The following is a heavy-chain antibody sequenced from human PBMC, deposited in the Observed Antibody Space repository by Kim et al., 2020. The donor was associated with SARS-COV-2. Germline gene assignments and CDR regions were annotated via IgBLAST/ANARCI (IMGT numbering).Heavy chain of an antibody. CDR1: GFTFSSYA. V-gene: IGHV3-23*01. CDR2: ISGSGGST. CDR3: AKDPLGYCSSTSCYGY. J-gene: IGHJ4*02. Sequence: GGSLRLSCAASGFTFSSYAMSWVRQAPGKGLEWVSAISGSGGSTYYADSVKGRFTISRDNSKNTLYLQMNSLRAEDTAVYYCAKDPLGYCSSTSCYGYWGQGTLVTVSS. D-gene: IGHD2-2*01.